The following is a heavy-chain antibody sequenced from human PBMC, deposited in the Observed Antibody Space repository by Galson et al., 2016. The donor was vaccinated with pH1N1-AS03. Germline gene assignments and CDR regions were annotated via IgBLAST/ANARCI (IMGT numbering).Heavy chain of an antibody. J-gene: IGHJ4*02. V-gene: IGHV4-34*01. CDR2: INHSGGT. CDR3: ARVGRTYYDYVSGTRRPRGYFDY. D-gene: IGHD3-16*01. Sequence: ETLSLTCGVIGGSFSNYYWSWIRQPPGKVLEWIGDINHSGGTNYNASLQGRLTMSVDASKSQFSLNLASVSAADTAFNYCARVGRTYYDYVSGTRRPRGYFDYWGQVILVTVSS. CDR1: GGSFSNYY.